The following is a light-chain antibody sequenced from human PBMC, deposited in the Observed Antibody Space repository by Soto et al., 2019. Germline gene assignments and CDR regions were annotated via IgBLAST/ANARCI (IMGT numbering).Light chain of an antibody. J-gene: IGKJ2*01. CDR1: QGIRND. CDR3: LHDYSFPYT. Sequence: AIQITQFPSSLSASVGDRVTITCRASQGIRNDLGWYQQKSGRAPKLLIFGASTLQSGVPSRFSGSGSGTDFTLTISSLQPEDFAAYYCLHDYSFPYTFGQGTKVDIK. CDR2: GAS. V-gene: IGKV1-6*01.